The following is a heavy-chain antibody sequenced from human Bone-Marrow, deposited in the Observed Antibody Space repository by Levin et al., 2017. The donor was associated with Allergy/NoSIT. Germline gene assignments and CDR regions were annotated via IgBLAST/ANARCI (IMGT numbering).Heavy chain of an antibody. D-gene: IGHD2-8*02. CDR3: ARGIIGDVRVAHKEAFDI. V-gene: IGHV3-30*03. CDR1: GFTFSTYG. CDR2: ISYDGRNE. Sequence: QSGGSLRLSCAASGFTFSTYGMHWVRQAPGKGLEWVAVISYDGRNEYYADSVKGRFTISRDNSKNSLTLQMNSLRAEDTAVYYCARGIIGDVRVAHKEAFDIWGQGTMVSVSS. J-gene: IGHJ3*02.